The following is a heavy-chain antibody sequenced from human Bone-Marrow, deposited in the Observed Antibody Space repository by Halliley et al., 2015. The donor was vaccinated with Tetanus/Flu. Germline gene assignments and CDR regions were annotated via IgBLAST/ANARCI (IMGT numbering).Heavy chain of an antibody. CDR3: ARDSGYASAIYYFDL. V-gene: IGHV4-4*02. CDR1: GASIRSDNW. D-gene: IGHD6-25*01. Sequence: TLSLTCAVSGASIRSDNWWSWVRQPPGKGLEWIGTFYYTGSTKYNPSLKSRVTISEDKSKNQFSLKLTSVTAADTAVYYCARDSGYASAIYYFDLWGQGTLVTVSS. J-gene: IGHJ4*02. CDR2: FYYTGST.